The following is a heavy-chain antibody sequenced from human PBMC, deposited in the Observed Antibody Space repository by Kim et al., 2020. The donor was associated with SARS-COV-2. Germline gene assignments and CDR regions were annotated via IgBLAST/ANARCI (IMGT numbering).Heavy chain of an antibody. CDR1: GFTFSSYA. Sequence: GGSLRLSCAASGFTFSSYAMSWVRQAPGKGLEWVSAISGSGGSTYYADSVKSRFTISRDNSKNTLYLQMNSLRAEDTAVYYCAKGRGGYSSSWSDPPNWFDPWGQGTLVTVSS. CDR2: ISGSGGST. J-gene: IGHJ5*02. D-gene: IGHD6-13*01. CDR3: AKGRGGYSSSWSDPPNWFDP. V-gene: IGHV3-23*01.